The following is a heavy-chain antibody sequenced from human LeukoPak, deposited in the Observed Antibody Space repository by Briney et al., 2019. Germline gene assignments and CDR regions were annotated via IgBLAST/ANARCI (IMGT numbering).Heavy chain of an antibody. CDR1: GGTFSSYA. J-gene: IGHJ6*02. CDR2: ISAYNGNT. D-gene: IGHD6-13*01. CDR3: ARDIAKYGMDV. V-gene: IGHV1-18*01. Sequence: VSVKVSCKASGGTFSSYAISWVRQAPGRGLEWMGWISAYNGNTNYAQKLQGRVTMTTDTSTSTAYMELRSLRSDDTAVYYCARDIAKYGMDVWGQGTTVTVSS.